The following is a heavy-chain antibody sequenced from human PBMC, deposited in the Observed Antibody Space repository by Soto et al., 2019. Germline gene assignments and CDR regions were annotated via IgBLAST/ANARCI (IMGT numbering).Heavy chain of an antibody. CDR2: ISAYNGNT. CDR3: ARDDEAARPEWFDP. V-gene: IGHV1-18*01. Sequence: VASVKVSCKASGYTFRTYGFSWVRPAPGQGLEWMGWISAYNGNTNYAQKFQGRVTMTTDTSTTTAYMELRSLRSDDTAMYYCARDDEAARPEWFDPWGQGTLVTVSS. D-gene: IGHD6-6*01. CDR1: GYTFRTYG. J-gene: IGHJ5*02.